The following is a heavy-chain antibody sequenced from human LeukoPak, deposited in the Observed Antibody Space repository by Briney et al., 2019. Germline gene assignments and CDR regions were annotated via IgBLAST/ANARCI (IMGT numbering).Heavy chain of an antibody. CDR1: GFTFDDYA. V-gene: IGHV3-9*01. D-gene: IGHD3-16*02. Sequence: GGSLRLSCAASGFTFDDYAMHWVRQAPGKGLEWVSGISWNSGSIGYADSVKGRFTISRDNAKNSLYLQMNSLRAEDTALYYCAKDYYDYVWGSYRPFDYWGQGTLVTVSS. J-gene: IGHJ4*02. CDR2: ISWNSGSI. CDR3: AKDYYDYVWGSYRPFDY.